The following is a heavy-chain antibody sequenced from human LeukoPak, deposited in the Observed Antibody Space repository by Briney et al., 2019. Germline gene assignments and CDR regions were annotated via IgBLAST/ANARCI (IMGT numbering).Heavy chain of an antibody. Sequence: GGSLRLSCAASGFTFSSYGMHWVRQAPGKGLEWVAVIWYGGSNKYYADSVKGRFTISRDNSKNTLYLQMNSLRAEDTAVYYCAKDRGNGQQLDYWGQGTLVTVSS. CDR3: AKDRGNGQQLDY. D-gene: IGHD1-1*01. CDR2: IWYGGSNK. V-gene: IGHV3-30*02. J-gene: IGHJ4*02. CDR1: GFTFSSYG.